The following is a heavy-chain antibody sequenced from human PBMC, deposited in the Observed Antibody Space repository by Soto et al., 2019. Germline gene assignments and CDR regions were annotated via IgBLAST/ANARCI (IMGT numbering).Heavy chain of an antibody. Sequence: EVQLVESGGGLVQPGGSLRLSCAASGFTFSSYDMHWVRQATGKGLEWVSAIGTAGDTYYPGSVKGRFTISRENAKSSLYLQMNSLRAGDTAVYYCARDGRRGGYAGRYFDLWGRGTLVTVSS. CDR2: IGTAGDT. J-gene: IGHJ2*01. CDR1: GFTFSSYD. V-gene: IGHV3-13*01. CDR3: ARDGRRGGYAGRYFDL. D-gene: IGHD6-19*01.